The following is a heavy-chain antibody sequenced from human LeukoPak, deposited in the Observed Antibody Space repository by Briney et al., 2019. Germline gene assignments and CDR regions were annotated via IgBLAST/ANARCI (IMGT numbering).Heavy chain of an antibody. CDR2: IYYSGST. CDR3: ARVHIGVVTRNDAYDI. D-gene: IGHD3-3*01. CDR1: GGSISSYY. Sequence: SETLSLTCTVSGGSISSYYWSWIRQPPGKGLEWIGYIYYSGSTNYNPSLKSRVTISVDTSKNQFSLKLSSVTAADTAVYYCARVHIGVVTRNDAYDIWGQGTMVTVSS. V-gene: IGHV4-59*01. J-gene: IGHJ3*02.